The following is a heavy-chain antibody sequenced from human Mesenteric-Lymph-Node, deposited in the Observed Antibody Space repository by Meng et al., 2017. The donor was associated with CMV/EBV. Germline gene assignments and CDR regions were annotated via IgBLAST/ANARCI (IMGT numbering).Heavy chain of an antibody. CDR3: ARVATIFGVVISYYFDH. D-gene: IGHD3-3*01. V-gene: IGHV1-69*10. J-gene: IGHJ4*02. CDR2: IIPILGIA. CDR1: GGTFSSYA. Sequence: SVKVSCKASGGTFSSYAISWVRQAPGQGLEWMGGIIPILGIANYAQKFQGRVTITADKSTSTAYMELSSLRSEDTAVYYCARVATIFGVVISYYFDHWGQGTLVTVSS.